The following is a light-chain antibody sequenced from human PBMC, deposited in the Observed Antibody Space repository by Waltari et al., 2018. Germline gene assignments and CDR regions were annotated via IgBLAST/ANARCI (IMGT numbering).Light chain of an antibody. Sequence: EIVLTKSPGPLSLSPGARATLSCRASRSVSNNYLAWYQQKPGQAPRLLIYLASSRATGIPDRFSGSGSGTDFTLTVSRLEPEDFAVYYCQQYGTSPPGTFGQGTKVEMK. CDR3: QQYGTSPPGT. V-gene: IGKV3-20*01. J-gene: IGKJ1*01. CDR1: RSVSNNY. CDR2: LAS.